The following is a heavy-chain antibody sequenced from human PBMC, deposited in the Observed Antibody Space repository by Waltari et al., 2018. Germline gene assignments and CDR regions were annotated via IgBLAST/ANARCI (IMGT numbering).Heavy chain of an antibody. Sequence: QLQLQESGPGLVKPSETLSLTCTVSGGSISSSSYYWGWIRQPPGKGLEWIGSIYYNEEPYYHPAHKRRDTISDDTSKNQCSLRLSSVTAADTAVYYCARDPIYYYGSGSYYSGPYYYYGMDVWGQGTTVTVSS. CDR1: GGSISSSSYY. CDR3: ARDPIYYYGSGSYYSGPYYYYGMDV. CDR2: IYYNEEP. D-gene: IGHD3-10*01. V-gene: IGHV4-39*07. J-gene: IGHJ6*02.